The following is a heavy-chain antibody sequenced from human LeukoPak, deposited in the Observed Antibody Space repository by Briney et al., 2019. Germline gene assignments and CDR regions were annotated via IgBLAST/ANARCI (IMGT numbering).Heavy chain of an antibody. D-gene: IGHD3-10*01. CDR1: GFTFSSYA. J-gene: IGHJ5*02. Sequence: GGSLRLSCAPSGFTFSSYAMSWVRQAPGKGLEWVSAISGSGGSTYYADSVKGRFTISRDNSRNTLYLQMNSLRAEDTAVYYCAKDQGFGRFQGWFDPWGQGTLVTVSS. CDR2: ISGSGGST. V-gene: IGHV3-23*01. CDR3: AKDQGFGRFQGWFDP.